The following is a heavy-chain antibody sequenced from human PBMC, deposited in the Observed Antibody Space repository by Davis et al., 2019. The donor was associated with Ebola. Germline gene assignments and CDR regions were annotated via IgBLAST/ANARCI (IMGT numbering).Heavy chain of an antibody. Sequence: ASVKVSCKASGYTFTSYGISWVRQAPGQGLEWMGWISAYNGNTNYAQKLQGRVTMTTDTSTSTAYMELRSLRSDDTAVYYCARDHRFLEWLYAFDIWGQGTMVTVSS. CDR3: ARDHRFLEWLYAFDI. CDR1: GYTFTSYG. CDR2: ISAYNGNT. D-gene: IGHD3-3*01. J-gene: IGHJ3*02. V-gene: IGHV1-18*01.